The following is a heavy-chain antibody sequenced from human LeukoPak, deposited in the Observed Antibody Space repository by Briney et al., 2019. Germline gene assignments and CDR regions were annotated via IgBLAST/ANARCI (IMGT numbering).Heavy chain of an antibody. V-gene: IGHV1-2*02. J-gene: IGHJ4*02. Sequence: ASVKVSCKASGYTFTGCYMHWVRQAPGQGLEWMGWINVDSGGTNYAQKFQGRVTMTRDTSISTAYMELSRLRSDVTAVYYCARDRASGYYTHDYWGQGTLVTVSS. CDR1: GYTFTGCY. D-gene: IGHD4-17*01. CDR2: INVDSGGT. CDR3: ARDRASGYYTHDY.